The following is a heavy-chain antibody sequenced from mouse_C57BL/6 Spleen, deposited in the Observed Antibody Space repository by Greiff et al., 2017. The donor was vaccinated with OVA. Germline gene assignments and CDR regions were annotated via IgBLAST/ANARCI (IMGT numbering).Heavy chain of an antibody. V-gene: IGHV5-17*01. CDR2: ISSGSSTI. J-gene: IGHJ4*01. Sequence: EVKLVESGGGLVKPGGSLKLSCAASGFTFSDYGMHWDRQAPEKGLEWVAYISSGSSTIYYADTVKGRFTISRDNAKNTLFLQMTSLRSEDTAMYYCARQLRRAMDYWGQGTSVTVSS. D-gene: IGHD1-1*01. CDR3: ARQLRRAMDY. CDR1: GFTFSDYG.